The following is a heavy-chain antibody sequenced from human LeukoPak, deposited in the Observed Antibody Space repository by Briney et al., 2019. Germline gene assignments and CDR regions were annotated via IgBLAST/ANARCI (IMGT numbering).Heavy chain of an antibody. V-gene: IGHV3-23*01. D-gene: IGHD2-8*02. CDR3: AKSRGRQISSANCYWCSLDY. CDR1: GFTFSDYA. CDR2: VSGDGSSS. J-gene: IGHJ4*02. Sequence: QPGGSLRLSCAASGFTFSDYAMTWVRQAPGKGLELVSIVSGDGSSSDYADSVKGRFTISRDNSKNTVHLEAQSLRDEDTARYYCAKSRGRQISSANCYWCSLDYWGQGTLVAVSS.